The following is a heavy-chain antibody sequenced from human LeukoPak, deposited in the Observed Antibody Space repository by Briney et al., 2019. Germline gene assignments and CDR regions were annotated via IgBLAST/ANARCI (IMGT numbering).Heavy chain of an antibody. CDR3: AKDDGYNGYFDY. CDR2: ISGSGGST. J-gene: IGHJ4*02. Sequence: GGSLRLSCAASGFTFSSHAMSWVRQAPGKGLEWVSAISGSGGSTYYADSVKGRFTISRDNSKNTLYLQMNSLRAEDTAVYYCAKDDGYNGYFDYWGQGTLVTVSS. CDR1: GFTFSSHA. D-gene: IGHD5-24*01. V-gene: IGHV3-23*01.